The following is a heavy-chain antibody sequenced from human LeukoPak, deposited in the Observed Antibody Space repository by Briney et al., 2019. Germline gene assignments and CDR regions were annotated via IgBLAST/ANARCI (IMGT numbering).Heavy chain of an antibody. CDR3: ARGFLGDAFDI. J-gene: IGHJ3*02. D-gene: IGHD3-3*01. Sequence: PGGSLRLSCAASGFTFSRYDMHWVRQAPGKGLEWVSAIGTVGDPYYPGSAKGRFTISRENAKNSLYLQMNSLRAGDTAVYYCARGFLGDAFDIWGQGTMVTVSS. V-gene: IGHV3-13*05. CDR2: IGTVGDP. CDR1: GFTFSRYD.